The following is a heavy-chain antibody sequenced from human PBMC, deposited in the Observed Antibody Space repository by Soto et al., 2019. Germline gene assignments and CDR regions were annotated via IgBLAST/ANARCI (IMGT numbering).Heavy chain of an antibody. CDR1: GGTFSSYA. CDR2: IIPILGTA. Sequence: APVKVSCKASGGTFSSYAISWVRQAPGQGLEWMGGIIPILGTANYAQKFQGRVTITADESTSTAYMELSSLRSEDTAVYYCARRQPDYYDSSGYDLYFDYWGQGTLVTVSS. J-gene: IGHJ4*02. V-gene: IGHV1-69*13. CDR3: ARRQPDYYDSSGYDLYFDY. D-gene: IGHD3-22*01.